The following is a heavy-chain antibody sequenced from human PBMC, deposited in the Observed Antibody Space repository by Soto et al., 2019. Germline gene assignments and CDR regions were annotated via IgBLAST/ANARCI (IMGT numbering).Heavy chain of an antibody. CDR3: ARDSLATPYYGMDV. Sequence: PSETLSLTCTVSGGSISSGDYCWTWIRQHPGKGLEWIGYIYYSGSTYYTPYLRSRVTISVDTSKNQFSMKLSSVTAADTAVYYCARDSLATPYYGMDVWGQGTTVTVSS. V-gene: IGHV4-31*03. J-gene: IGHJ6*02. D-gene: IGHD6-13*01. CDR1: GGSISSGDYC. CDR2: IYYSGST.